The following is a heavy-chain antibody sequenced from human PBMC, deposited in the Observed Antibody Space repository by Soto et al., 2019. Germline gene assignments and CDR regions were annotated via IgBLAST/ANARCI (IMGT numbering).Heavy chain of an antibody. CDR3: ARGSDYPYYYNGMDV. D-gene: IGHD3-10*01. CDR2: IGISGDT. Sequence: EVQLVESGGGLVQPGGSLRLSCAASGFTFNSYDMHWVRQPTGKGLEWVSAIGISGDTHYPGSVKGRFTISRENAKNSLYLQMNGLRAGDTAVYYCARGSDYPYYYNGMDVWGQGTTVTVSS. J-gene: IGHJ6*02. CDR1: GFTFNSYD. V-gene: IGHV3-13*01.